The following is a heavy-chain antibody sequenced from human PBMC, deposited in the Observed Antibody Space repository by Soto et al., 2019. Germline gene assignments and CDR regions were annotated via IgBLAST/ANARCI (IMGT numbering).Heavy chain of an antibody. J-gene: IGHJ6*02. CDR1: GGTFSSYA. D-gene: IGHD2-2*01. CDR3: ARALRYCISTSCPYGMDV. CDR2: IIPIFGTA. Sequence: QVQLVQSGAEVKKPGSSVKVSCKASGGTFSSYAISWVRQAPGQGLEWMGGIIPIFGTANYAQKFQGRVTITADEYTSTVYMELSSLRSEDTAVYYCARALRYCISTSCPYGMDVWGQGTTVTVSS. V-gene: IGHV1-69*12.